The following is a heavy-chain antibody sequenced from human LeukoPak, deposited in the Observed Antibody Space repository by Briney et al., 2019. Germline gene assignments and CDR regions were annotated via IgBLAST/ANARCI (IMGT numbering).Heavy chain of an antibody. D-gene: IGHD5-24*01. Sequence: GGSLRLFCAASGFTFSNYAMNWVRQAPGKGLEWVSTISGCCGTTYYADAVKGRFTISRDSSKNTLYLQMNSLRAEDTTADYCAKGRRDGHNFVFDYGGQGTLVTVPS. V-gene: IGHV3-23*01. J-gene: IGHJ4*02. CDR1: GFTFSNYA. CDR3: AKGRRDGHNFVFDY. CDR2: ISGCCGTT.